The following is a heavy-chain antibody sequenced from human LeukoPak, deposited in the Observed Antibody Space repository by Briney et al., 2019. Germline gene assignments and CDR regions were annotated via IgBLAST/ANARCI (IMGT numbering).Heavy chain of an antibody. CDR3: AKPYGDYEPGGPYYYGRDV. Sequence: GGCLRLSCAASGFTFSSYGMHWVRPAPGKGLEWVAVISYDGSNKYYTDSVKGRFTISRDNSKNTLYLQMNSLKAEDTPVISGAKPYGDYEPGGPYYYGRDVWGQGTPVTVSS. V-gene: IGHV3-30*18. CDR1: GFTFSSYG. D-gene: IGHD4-17*01. CDR2: ISYDGSNK. J-gene: IGHJ6*02.